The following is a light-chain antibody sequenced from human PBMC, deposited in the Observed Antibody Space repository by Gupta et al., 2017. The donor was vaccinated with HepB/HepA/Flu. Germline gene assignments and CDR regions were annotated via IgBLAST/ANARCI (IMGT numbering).Light chain of an antibody. CDR3: NSRYSSGNNHYV. CDR1: RLRRYY. J-gene: IGLJ1*01. V-gene: IGLV3-19*01. CDR2: GKN. Sequence: SSELTPVPAVSLALGQPVRLPCQGHRLRRYYASWYQQKPGQAPGLVIYGKNNRPSGSTERCSGSSSGNTASLTITGAQAEDEADYYCNSRYSSGNNHYVFGTGTKVTVL.